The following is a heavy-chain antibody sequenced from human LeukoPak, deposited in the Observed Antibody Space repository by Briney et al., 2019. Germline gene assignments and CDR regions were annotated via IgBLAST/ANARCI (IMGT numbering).Heavy chain of an antibody. CDR2: INSDGSST. V-gene: IGHV3-74*01. J-gene: IGHJ4*02. CDR3: ARRQRDGYNYYFDY. CDR1: GFTFSSYW. D-gene: IGHD5-24*01. Sequence: GRSLRLSCAASGFTFSSYWMHWVRQAPGKGLVWVSRINSDGSSTSYADSVKGRFTISRDNAKNTLYLQMNSLRAEDTAVYYCARRQRDGYNYYFDYWGQGTLVTVSS.